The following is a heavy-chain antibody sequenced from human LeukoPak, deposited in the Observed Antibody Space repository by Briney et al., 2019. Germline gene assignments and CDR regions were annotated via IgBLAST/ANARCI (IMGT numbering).Heavy chain of an antibody. CDR1: GYTFTGYY. J-gene: IGHJ4*02. CDR2: INPNSGGT. D-gene: IGHD1-26*01. CDR3: ARVGWELLEGPDY. Sequence: ASVKVSCKASGYTFTGYYMHWVRQAPGQGLEWMGWINPNSGGTNYAQKFQGRVTMTRDTSISAAYMELSRLRSDDTAVYYCARVGWELLEGPDYWGQGTLVTVSS. V-gene: IGHV1-2*02.